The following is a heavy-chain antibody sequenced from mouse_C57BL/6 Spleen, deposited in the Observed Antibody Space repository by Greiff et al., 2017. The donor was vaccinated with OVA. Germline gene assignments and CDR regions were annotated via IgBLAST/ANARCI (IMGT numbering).Heavy chain of an antibody. V-gene: IGHV1-54*01. CDR1: GYAFTNYL. CDR3: AREDYGSSYGGWYFDV. J-gene: IGHJ1*03. CDR2: INPGSGGT. Sequence: VQLQQSGAELVRPGTSVKVSCKASGYAFTNYLIEWVKQRPGQGLEWIGVINPGSGGTNYNEKFKGKATLTADKSSSTAYMQLSSLTSEDSAVYFCAREDYGSSYGGWYFDVWGTGTTVTVSS. D-gene: IGHD1-1*01.